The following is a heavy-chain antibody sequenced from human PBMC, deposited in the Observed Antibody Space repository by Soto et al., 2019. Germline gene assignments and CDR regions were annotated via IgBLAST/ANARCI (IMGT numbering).Heavy chain of an antibody. CDR2: ISGSGGST. V-gene: IGHV3-23*01. D-gene: IGHD6-13*01. J-gene: IGHJ6*02. Sequence: GGSLRLSCAASGFTFSSYAMSWVRQAPGKGLEWVSAISGSGGSTYYADSVKGRFTISRDNSKNTLYLQMNSLRAEDTAVYYCAKDIPSSWYYYYGMDVWGQGTTVPVSS. CDR3: AKDIPSSWYYYYGMDV. CDR1: GFTFSSYA.